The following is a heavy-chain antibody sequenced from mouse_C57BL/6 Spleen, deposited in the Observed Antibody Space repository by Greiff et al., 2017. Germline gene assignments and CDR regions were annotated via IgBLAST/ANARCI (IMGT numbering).Heavy chain of an antibody. CDR2: IYPGDGDT. Sequence: VMLVQSGPELVKPGASVKISCKASGYAFRSSWMNWVKQRPGQGLEWIGRIYPGDGDTNYNGKFKGKATLTADKSSSTADMQLSRLTSEDSAVYVCASSAYGNYDGAMDYWGQGTPVTVSS. D-gene: IGHD2-1*01. J-gene: IGHJ4*01. CDR3: ASSAYGNYDGAMDY. V-gene: IGHV1-82*01. CDR1: GYAFRSSW.